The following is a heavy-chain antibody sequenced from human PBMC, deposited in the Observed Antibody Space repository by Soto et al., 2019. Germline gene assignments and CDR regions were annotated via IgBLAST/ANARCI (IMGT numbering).Heavy chain of an antibody. J-gene: IGHJ5*02. CDR1: GYSFPNHW. CDR2: IYPADSDI. D-gene: IGHD5-12*01. CDR3: ARGRVATKLRSGFDP. V-gene: IGHV5-51*01. Sequence: RGESLKIYCKGFGYSFPNHWIAWVRQMPGKGLEWMGIIYPADSDIRYSPSFQGQVTISADKSFSTAYLQWGSLKASDTAMYYCARGRVATKLRSGFDPWGQGSLVTVSS.